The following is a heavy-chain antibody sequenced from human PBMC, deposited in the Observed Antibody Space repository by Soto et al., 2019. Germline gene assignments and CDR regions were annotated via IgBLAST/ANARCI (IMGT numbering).Heavy chain of an antibody. CDR1: GFTFSIFA. J-gene: IGHJ4*02. Sequence: PGGSLRLSCAASGFTFSIFAMSWVRQSPGKGLEWVSTISGSGGSTYYADAVKGRFSISRDNSMGTLYLQMKSLRVEDTAIYYCAKEVSLGSTVGLGYWGQGTLATVSS. D-gene: IGHD7-27*01. CDR2: ISGSGGST. V-gene: IGHV3-23*01. CDR3: AKEVSLGSTVGLGY.